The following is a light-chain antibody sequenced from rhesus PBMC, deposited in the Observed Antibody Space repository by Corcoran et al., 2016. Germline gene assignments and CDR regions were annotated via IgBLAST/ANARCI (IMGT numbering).Light chain of an antibody. CDR3: QQSSNLYS. CDR1: QRVGSY. CDR2: GAS. V-gene: IGKV3-24*04. J-gene: IGKJ2*01. Sequence: ETVVTQSPATLALSPGERATLSCRASQRVGSYLAWYQQKPGQAPRLRIYGASSRAPGIPDRFRGSGSGTDFTLTVSSLEPEDVGVYYCQQSSNLYSFGQGTKVEIK.